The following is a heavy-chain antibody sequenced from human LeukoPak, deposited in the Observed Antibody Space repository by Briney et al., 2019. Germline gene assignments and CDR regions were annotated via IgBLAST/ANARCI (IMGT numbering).Heavy chain of an antibody. J-gene: IGHJ4*02. CDR2: INHSGST. CDR3: ARAFTPGIAVAGTSGY. CDR1: GGSFSGYY. D-gene: IGHD6-19*01. V-gene: IGHV4-34*01. Sequence: SETLSLTCAVYGGSFSGYYWSWIRQPPGKGLEWIGEINHSGSTNYNPSLKSRVTISVDSSKNQFSLKLSSVTAADTAVYYCARAFTPGIAVAGTSGYWGQGTLVTVSS.